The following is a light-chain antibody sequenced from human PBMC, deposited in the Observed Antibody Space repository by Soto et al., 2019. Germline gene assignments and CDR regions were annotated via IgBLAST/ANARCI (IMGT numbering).Light chain of an antibody. J-gene: IGLJ1*01. CDR3: ASWDDSLNGLL. CDR2: EVI. Sequence: QSALTQPASVSGSPGQSITISCTGTSSDIGAYKYVSWYQQHPGRAPKLMIYEVIHRPSGVSSRFSGSKSGKTASLSISGLQADDEADYYCASWDDSLNGLLFGTGTKLTVL. V-gene: IGLV2-14*01. CDR1: SSDIGAYKY.